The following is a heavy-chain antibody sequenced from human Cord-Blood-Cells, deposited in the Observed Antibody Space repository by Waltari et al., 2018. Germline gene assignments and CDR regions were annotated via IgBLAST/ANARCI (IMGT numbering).Heavy chain of an antibody. J-gene: IGHJ6*02. CDR1: GGTFSSYS. CDR2: IIPIFGTA. V-gene: IGHV1-69*12. D-gene: IGHD6-6*01. CDR3: ARDDSSSSYYYGMDV. Sequence: QVQLVQSGAEVKKPGSSVTVSCKASGGTFSSYSISWVRQAPGQGLEWMGGIIPIFGTANYAQKFQGRVTITADESTSTAYMELSSLRSEDTAVYYCARDDSSSSYYYGMDVWGQGTTVTVSS.